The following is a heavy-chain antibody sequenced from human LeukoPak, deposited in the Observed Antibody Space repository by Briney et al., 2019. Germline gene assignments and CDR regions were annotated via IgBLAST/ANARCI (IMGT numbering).Heavy chain of an antibody. CDR3: AKVDVLMVYAIQYFDY. D-gene: IGHD2-8*01. V-gene: IGHV3-23*01. CDR1: GFTLSSYG. CDR2: ISGSGGST. J-gene: IGHJ4*02. Sequence: PGGSLRLSCAASGFTLSSYGMSWVRQAPGKGLEWVSGISGSGGSTYYADSVKGRFTISRDNSKNTLYLQMNSLRAEDTAVYYCAKVDVLMVYAIQYFDYWGQGTLVTVSS.